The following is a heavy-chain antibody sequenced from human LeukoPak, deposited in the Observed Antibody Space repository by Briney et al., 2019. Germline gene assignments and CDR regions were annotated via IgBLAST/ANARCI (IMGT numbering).Heavy chain of an antibody. Sequence: SETLSLTCAVYGGSFSGYYWSWIRQPPGKGLEWIGEINHSGSTNYNPSLKSRVTISVDTSKNQFSLKLTSVTAADTAVYYCASQYTSSRIFDDWGQGTLVTVSS. J-gene: IGHJ4*02. CDR1: GGSFSGYY. CDR2: INHSGST. V-gene: IGHV4-34*01. D-gene: IGHD6-13*01. CDR3: ASQYTSSRIFDD.